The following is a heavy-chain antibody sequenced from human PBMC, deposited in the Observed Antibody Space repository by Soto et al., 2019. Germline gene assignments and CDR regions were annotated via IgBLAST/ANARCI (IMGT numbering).Heavy chain of an antibody. CDR3: ARDQEMATIRAWDYYYYGMDV. D-gene: IGHD5-12*01. CDR2: IHSDGSST. V-gene: IGHV3-74*01. CDR1: GFTFSSYW. J-gene: IGHJ6*02. Sequence: GGSLRLSCAASGFTFSSYWMHWVRQAPGKGLVWVSRIHSDGSSTSYADSVKGRFTISRDNAKNTLYLQMNSLRAEDTAVYYCARDQEMATIRAWDYYYYGMDVWGQGTTVTVSS.